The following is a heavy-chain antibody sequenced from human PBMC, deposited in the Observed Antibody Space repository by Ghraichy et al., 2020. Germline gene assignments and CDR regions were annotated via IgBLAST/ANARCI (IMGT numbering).Heavy chain of an antibody. CDR1: DGSINSGNSY. D-gene: IGHD1-26*01. V-gene: IGHV4-39*01. J-gene: IGHJ5*02. Sequence: SETLSLTCTVSDGSINSGNSYWAWIRQPPGKGLEWIGNIYSSENIAYSGTTYYNPSLKSRVTISVDTSKNQFSLRVSSVTAADTAVYYCPANLLVAQDSGLFAPWRHGTLGPVSS. CDR3: PANLLVAQDSGLFAP. CDR2: IYSSENIAYSGTT.